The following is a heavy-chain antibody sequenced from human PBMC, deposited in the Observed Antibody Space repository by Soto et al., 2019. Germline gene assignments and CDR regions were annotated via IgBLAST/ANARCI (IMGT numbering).Heavy chain of an antibody. CDR3: ARDRATGTTLVHAFDI. D-gene: IGHD1-1*01. V-gene: IGHV1-69*04. Sequence: ASVKVSCKASGGTFSSYTISWVRQAPGQGLEWMGRIIPILGIANYAQKFQGRVTITADKSTSTAYMELSSLRSEDTAVYYCARDRATGTTLVHAFDIWGQGTMVTVSS. J-gene: IGHJ3*02. CDR2: IIPILGIA. CDR1: GGTFSSYT.